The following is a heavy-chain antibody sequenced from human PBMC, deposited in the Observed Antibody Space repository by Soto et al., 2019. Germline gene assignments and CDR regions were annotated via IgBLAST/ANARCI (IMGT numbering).Heavy chain of an antibody. J-gene: IGHJ4*02. V-gene: IGHV4-59*01. Sequence: GSLRLSCTVSGGSISSYYWSWIRQPPGKGLEWIGYIYYSGSTNYNPSLKSRVTISVDTSKNQFSLKLSSVTAADTAVYYCARGYSGYYDYWGQGTLVTVSS. CDR3: ARGYSGYYDY. D-gene: IGHD3-22*01. CDR1: GGSISSYY. CDR2: IYYSGST.